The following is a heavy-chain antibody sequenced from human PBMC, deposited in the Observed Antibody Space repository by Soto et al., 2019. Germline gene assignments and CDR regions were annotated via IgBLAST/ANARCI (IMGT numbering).Heavy chain of an antibody. Sequence: EVQLLESGGGLVQPGGSLRLSCAASGFTFSNYGMTWVRQAPGKGLEWVSGMSRDGGVTDYTDSVTGRFTISRVIAKKTLFLQKLGPRAEERAVYYCLKIDKCTPLSIGWAHRFASWGQGTLVTVSS. CDR3: LKIDKCTPLSIGWAHRFAS. D-gene: IGHD6-19*01. J-gene: IGHJ5*02. V-gene: IGHV3-23*01. CDR2: MSRDGGVT. CDR1: GFTFSNYG.